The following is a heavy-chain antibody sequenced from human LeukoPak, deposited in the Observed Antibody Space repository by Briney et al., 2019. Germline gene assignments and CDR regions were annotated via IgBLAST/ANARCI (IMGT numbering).Heavy chain of an antibody. CDR3: ARVKGGADYFDY. Sequence: SQTLSLTCAVSGGSISSGGYSWSWIRQPPGKGVEWIGYIYHSGSTYYNPSLKSRVTISVDRSKNQFSLKLSSVTAADTAVYYCARVKGGADYFDYRGQGTLVTVSS. D-gene: IGHD2-15*01. CDR2: IYHSGST. CDR1: GGSISSGGYS. V-gene: IGHV4-30-2*01. J-gene: IGHJ4*02.